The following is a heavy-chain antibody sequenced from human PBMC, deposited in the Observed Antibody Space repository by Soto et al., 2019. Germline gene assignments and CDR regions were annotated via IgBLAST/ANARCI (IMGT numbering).Heavy chain of an antibody. CDR3: ARVSQSFIEYSQR. Sequence: PGGSRRLSCAASGFTFRSYEMNWVRQAPGKGLEWVSYISMGGSTIYYADSVKGRFTISRDNAKNSLYLQMNSLRAEDTAVYYCARVSQSFIEYSQRWGKGNMVIVSS. V-gene: IGHV3-48*03. J-gene: IGHJ1*01. CDR1: GFTFRSYE. CDR2: ISMGGSTI. D-gene: IGHD3-16*02.